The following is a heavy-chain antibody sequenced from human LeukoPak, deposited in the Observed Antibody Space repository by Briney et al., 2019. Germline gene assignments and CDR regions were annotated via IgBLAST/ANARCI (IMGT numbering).Heavy chain of an antibody. CDR2: ISFDANNK. D-gene: IGHD6-13*01. V-gene: IGHV3-30*18. J-gene: IGHJ4*02. Sequence: GRSLRLSCAASGFTFSTYGMHWVRQAPGKGLEWVAVISFDANNKFYADSVKGRFTISRDNSKNTLCLQMNSLRPEDTAVYYCAKGGGTGYSSSWYSNWGQGTLVTVSS. CDR1: GFTFSTYG. CDR3: AKGGGTGYSSSWYSN.